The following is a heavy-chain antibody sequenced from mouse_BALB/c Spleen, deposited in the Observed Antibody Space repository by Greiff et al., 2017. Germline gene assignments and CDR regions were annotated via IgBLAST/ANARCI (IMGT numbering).Heavy chain of an antibody. Sequence: QVQLQQSGAELAKPGASVKMSCKASGYTFTRYWMHWVKQRPGQGLEWIGYINPSTGYTEYNQKFKDKATLTADKSSSTAYMQLSSLTSEDSAVYYCARDYGNYFDYWGQGTTLTVSS. J-gene: IGHJ2*01. CDR1: GYTFTRYW. D-gene: IGHD1-2*01. V-gene: IGHV1-7*01. CDR2: INPSTGYT. CDR3: ARDYGNYFDY.